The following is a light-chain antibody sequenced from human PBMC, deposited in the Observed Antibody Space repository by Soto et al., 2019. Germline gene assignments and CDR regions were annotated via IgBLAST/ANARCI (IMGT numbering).Light chain of an antibody. J-gene: IGLJ1*01. CDR2: DVN. Sequence: QSALTQPPSASGSPGQSVTISCTGTGGDVGGYNYVSWYQQHPGKVPRLIIYDVNKRPSGVPDRFSGSKSDNTASLTVSGLQAEDEADYYCSSYAGFNKYVFGTGTKVTVL. CDR1: GGDVGGYNY. CDR3: SSYAGFNKYV. V-gene: IGLV2-8*01.